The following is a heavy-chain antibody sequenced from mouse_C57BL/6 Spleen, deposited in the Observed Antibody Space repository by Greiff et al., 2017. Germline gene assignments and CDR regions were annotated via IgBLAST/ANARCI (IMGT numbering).Heavy chain of an antibody. CDR1: GFTFSSYA. D-gene: IGHD2-5*01. V-gene: IGHV5-9-1*02. J-gene: IGHJ2*01. CDR3: TRGPDSNSTPYFDY. CDR2: ISSGGDYI. Sequence: EVQVVESGEGLVKPGGSLKLSCAASGFTFSSYAMSWVRQTPEKRLEWVAYISSGGDYIYYADTVKGRFTISRDNARNTLYLQMSSLKSEDTAMYYCTRGPDSNSTPYFDYWGQGTTLTVSS.